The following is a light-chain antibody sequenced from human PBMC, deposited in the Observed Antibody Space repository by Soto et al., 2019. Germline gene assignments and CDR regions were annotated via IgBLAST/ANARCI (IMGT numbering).Light chain of an antibody. CDR1: QPISSF. Sequence: IQMTQSPASLSASVGDRVAITCRASQPISSFLNWYQHKPGKAPTLLIYAAYNLQGGVPSRFSGRGSRTSSALGISSLELEDFATYFCQQTRRAPLTFGPGTKLEIK. V-gene: IGKV1-39*01. J-gene: IGKJ2*01. CDR2: AAY. CDR3: QQTRRAPLT.